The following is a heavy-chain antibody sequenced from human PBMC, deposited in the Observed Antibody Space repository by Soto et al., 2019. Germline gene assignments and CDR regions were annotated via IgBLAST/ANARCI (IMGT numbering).Heavy chain of an antibody. J-gene: IGHJ6*02. V-gene: IGHV1-69*01. CDR3: ATPNYGRPPYYYYYGMDV. Sequence: QVQLVQSGAEVKKPGSSVKVSCKASGGTFSSYAISWVRQAPGQGLEWMGGIIPIFGTANYAQKFQGRVPITADESTSTAYMELSSLRSEDTAVYYCATPNYGRPPYYYYYGMDVWGQGTTVTVSS. CDR1: GGTFSSYA. CDR2: IIPIFGTA. D-gene: IGHD4-17*01.